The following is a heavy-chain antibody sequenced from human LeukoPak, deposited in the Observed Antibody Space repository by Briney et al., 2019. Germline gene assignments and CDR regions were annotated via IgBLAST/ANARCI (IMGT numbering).Heavy chain of an antibody. V-gene: IGHV3-48*01. CDR3: ATRIWATPIDY. J-gene: IGHJ4*02. Sequence: PGGSLRLSCAASGFTFSSDSMNWVRQAPGKGLEWVSSISSSGSTIYYADSVRGRFTISRDNSKNTLYLQMNSLRAEDTAVYYCATRIWATPIDYWGQGTLVTVSS. D-gene: IGHD2-15*01. CDR2: ISSSGSTI. CDR1: GFTFSSDS.